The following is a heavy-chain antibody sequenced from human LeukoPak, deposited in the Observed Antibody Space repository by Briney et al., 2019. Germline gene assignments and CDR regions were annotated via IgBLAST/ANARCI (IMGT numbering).Heavy chain of an antibody. CDR2: ISSSSSYI. D-gene: IGHD3-22*01. CDR3: ARDPIHYYDSSGYLDY. Sequence: GRSLRLSCAASGFTFSSYSMNWVRQAPGKGLEWVSSISSSSSYIYYADSVKGRFTISRDNAKNSLYLQMNSLRAEDTAVYYCARDPIHYYDSSGYLDYWGQGTLVTVSS. J-gene: IGHJ4*02. V-gene: IGHV3-21*01. CDR1: GFTFSSYS.